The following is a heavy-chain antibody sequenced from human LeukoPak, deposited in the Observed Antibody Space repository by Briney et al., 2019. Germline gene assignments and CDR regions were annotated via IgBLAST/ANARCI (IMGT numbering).Heavy chain of an antibody. J-gene: IGHJ4*02. CDR1: GFTFSNYW. D-gene: IGHD5-24*01. CDR2: IQQDGGQK. Sequence: GGSLRLSCAASGFTFSNYWMIWVRQAPRKGLEWVANIQQDGGQKRYADSVRGRFTVSRDNAQTSLYLHMNSLRAEDTAVYYCARASNPWLQLSWGQGTLVTVSS. V-gene: IGHV3-7*05. CDR3: ARASNPWLQLS.